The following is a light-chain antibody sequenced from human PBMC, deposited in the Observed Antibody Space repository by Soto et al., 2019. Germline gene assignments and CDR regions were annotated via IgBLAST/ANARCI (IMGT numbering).Light chain of an antibody. CDR1: PVISTS. CDR3: QQLFDSPIT. Sequence: QRTQCPSFLSPSIGESVTITCRASPVISTSLAWYQVKPGKAPKLLIYAASTLESGVPSRFSATVSGTEFSLTITSLQPEDFATYYCQQLFDSPITFGQGTRLE. V-gene: IGKV1-9*01. J-gene: IGKJ5*01. CDR2: AAS.